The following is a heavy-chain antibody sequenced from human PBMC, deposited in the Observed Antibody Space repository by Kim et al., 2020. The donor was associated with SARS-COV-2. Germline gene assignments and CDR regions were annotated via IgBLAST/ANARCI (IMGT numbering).Heavy chain of an antibody. Sequence: SETLSLTCTVSGGSISSYYWSWIRQPPGKGLEWIGYIYYSGSTNYNPSLKSRVTISVDTSKNQFSLKLSSVTAADTAVYYCARPSGTSYSSSWYSADWYFDLWGRGTLVTVSS. J-gene: IGHJ2*01. CDR1: GGSISSYY. CDR3: ARPSGTSYSSSWYSADWYFDL. D-gene: IGHD6-13*01. V-gene: IGHV4-59*01. CDR2: IYYSGST.